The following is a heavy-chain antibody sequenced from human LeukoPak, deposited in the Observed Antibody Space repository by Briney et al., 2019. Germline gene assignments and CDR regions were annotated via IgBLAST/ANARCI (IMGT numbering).Heavy chain of an antibody. CDR2: MNPNSGNT. CDR1: GGTFNNYA. V-gene: IGHV1-8*03. Sequence: GSSVKVSCKASGGTFNNYAINWVRQATGQGLEWMGWMNPNSGNTGYAQKFQGRVTITRNTSISTAYMELSSLRSEDTAVYYCARGVGCSSTSCYVCDYWGQGTLVTVSS. D-gene: IGHD2-2*01. CDR3: ARGVGCSSTSCYVCDY. J-gene: IGHJ4*02.